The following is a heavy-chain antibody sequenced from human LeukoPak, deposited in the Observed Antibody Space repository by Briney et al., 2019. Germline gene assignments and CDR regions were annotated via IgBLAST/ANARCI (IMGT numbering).Heavy chain of an antibody. D-gene: IGHD6-13*01. CDR3: ARDMAAAGTDY. J-gene: IGHJ4*02. CDR2: IKQDGSEK. V-gene: IGHV3-7*01. Sequence: PGGSLRLSCAASGFTFSSYWMSWVRQAPGKGLEXXANIKQDGSEKYYVDSVKGRFTISRDNAKNSLYLQMNSLRAEDTAVYYCARDMAAAGTDYWGQGTLVTVSS. CDR1: GFTFSSYW.